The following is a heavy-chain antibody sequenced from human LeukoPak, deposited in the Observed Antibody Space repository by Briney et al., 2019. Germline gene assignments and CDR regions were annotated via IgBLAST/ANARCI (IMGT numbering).Heavy chain of an antibody. J-gene: IGHJ3*02. CDR3: AKEDGRYLTWGAFDI. CDR2: ISGSGGNT. V-gene: IGHV3-23*01. CDR1: GFTFSSYA. D-gene: IGHD1-26*01. Sequence: GGSLRLSCAASGFTFSSYAMSWVRQAPGKGREGVSAISGSGGNTFYADSVKGRFTISRDNSKNTQYLQMNSLRAEDTAVYYCAKEDGRYLTWGAFDIWGQGTMVTVSS.